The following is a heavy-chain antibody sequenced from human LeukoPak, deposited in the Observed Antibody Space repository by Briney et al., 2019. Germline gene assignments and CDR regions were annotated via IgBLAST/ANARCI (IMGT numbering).Heavy chain of an antibody. CDR1: GFTVSSSY. J-gene: IGHJ4*02. CDR3: AKGSYYDSSGSFYFDY. D-gene: IGHD3-22*01. V-gene: IGHV3-53*01. CDR2: IYSGGTT. Sequence: GGSLRLSCAASGFTVSSSYMSWVRQAPGKGLEWVSLIYSGGTTYYADSVKGRFTISRDNSKNTLYVQVNSLGTEDTAAYYCAKGSYYDSSGSFYFDYWGQGTLVTVSS.